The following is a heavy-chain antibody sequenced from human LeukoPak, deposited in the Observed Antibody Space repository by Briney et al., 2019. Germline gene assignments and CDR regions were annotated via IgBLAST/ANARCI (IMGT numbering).Heavy chain of an antibody. CDR2: IYYSGTT. Sequence: SETLSLTCTVSGYSIASGNFYWGWIRQPPGKGLEWIGNIYYSGTTYYNPSLKSRVTISVDTSKKQFSLKLSSVTAADTAVYYCARPSIAARPVWYFDLWGRGTLVTVSS. D-gene: IGHD6-6*01. J-gene: IGHJ2*01. CDR3: ARPSIAARPVWYFDL. CDR1: GYSIASGNFY. V-gene: IGHV4-39*01.